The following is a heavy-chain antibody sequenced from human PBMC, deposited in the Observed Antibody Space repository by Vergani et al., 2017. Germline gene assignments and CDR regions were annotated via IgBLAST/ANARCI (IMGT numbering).Heavy chain of an antibody. Sequence: QVQLVQSGAEVKKPGSSVKVSCKASGGTFSSYAISWVRQAPGQGLEWMGGIIPIFGTANYAQKFQGRVTITAAESTSTAYMELSSLRSEDTAVYYCARDLRMDGYCSSTSCYGPYNWFDPWGQGTLVTVSS. D-gene: IGHD2-2*03. J-gene: IGHJ5*02. CDR3: ARDLRMDGYCSSTSCYGPYNWFDP. CDR2: IIPIFGTA. V-gene: IGHV1-69*01. CDR1: GGTFSSYA.